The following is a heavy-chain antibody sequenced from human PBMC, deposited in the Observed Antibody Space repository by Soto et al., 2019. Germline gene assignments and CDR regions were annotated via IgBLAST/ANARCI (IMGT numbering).Heavy chain of an antibody. Sequence: EVQLLESGGGLVQPGGPLRLSCAVSGLTFSNYDMTWVRQSPGKGLHWVSTISYNGVDTYYADSVKGRFTISRDDSKSTVYLQMNSLRVEDTAVYYCANRNYYDKSAYTYPYFDFWGHGSLVTVSS. CDR3: ANRNYYDKSAYTYPYFDF. J-gene: IGHJ4*01. CDR1: GLTFSNYD. V-gene: IGHV3-23*01. CDR2: ISYNGVDT. D-gene: IGHD3-22*01.